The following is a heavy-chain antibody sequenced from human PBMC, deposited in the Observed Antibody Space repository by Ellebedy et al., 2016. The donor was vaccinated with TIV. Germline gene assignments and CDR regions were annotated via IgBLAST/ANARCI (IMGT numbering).Heavy chain of an antibody. D-gene: IGHD2-21*02. CDR1: GGSISGYY. Sequence: SETLSITXTVSGGSISGYYWSWIRQPPGKGLEWIGYIYYGGNTNYNPSLRSRVIISVDASKKQLSLKLRSVTAADTAVYYCSRGVSRTAIYYFESWGQGTLVTVSS. CDR2: IYYGGNT. V-gene: IGHV4-59*01. CDR3: SRGVSRTAIYYFES. J-gene: IGHJ4*02.